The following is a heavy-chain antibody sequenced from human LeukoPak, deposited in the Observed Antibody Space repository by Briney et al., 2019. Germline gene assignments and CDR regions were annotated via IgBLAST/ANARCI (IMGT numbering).Heavy chain of an antibody. CDR1: GGSFSGYY. CDR2: INHSGST. CDR3: ARGPIYYYYGMEV. J-gene: IGHJ6*02. Sequence: PSETLSLTCAVYGGSFSGYYWSWIRQPPGKGLEWIGEINHSGSTNYNPSLKSRVTISVDTSKNQFSLKLSSVTAADTAVYYCARGPIYYYYGMEVWGQGTTVTVSS. V-gene: IGHV4-34*01.